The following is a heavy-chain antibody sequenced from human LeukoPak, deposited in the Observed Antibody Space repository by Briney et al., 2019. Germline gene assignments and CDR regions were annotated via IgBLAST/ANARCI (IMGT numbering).Heavy chain of an antibody. J-gene: IGHJ4*02. CDR2: IALAGQT. Sequence: TSETLSVTCGVPGGAISGTNWWSWVRQPPGQGLEWIGEIALAGQTNFNPSLNGRVTMSLDKSSNKLYLHLTSVTAADTATYFCSRESGPFCPFGYWGQGTMVIAAS. CDR1: GGAISGTNW. D-gene: IGHD1-26*01. CDR3: SRESGPFCPFGY. V-gene: IGHV4/OR15-8*02.